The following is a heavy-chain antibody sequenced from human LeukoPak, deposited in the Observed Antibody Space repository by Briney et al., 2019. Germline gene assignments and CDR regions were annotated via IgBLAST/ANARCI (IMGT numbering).Heavy chain of an antibody. CDR1: GFTFSSYA. D-gene: IGHD3-10*01. CDR3: ARDGYYYGSGSYSSMDV. V-gene: IGHV3-30*04. Sequence: GGSLRLSCAASGFTFSSYAMHWVRQAPGKGLEWVAIISYDGSNKYYADSVKGRFTISRDNSKNTLYLQMNSLRAEDTAVYYCARDGYYYGSGSYSSMDVWGKGTTVTVSS. CDR2: ISYDGSNK. J-gene: IGHJ6*03.